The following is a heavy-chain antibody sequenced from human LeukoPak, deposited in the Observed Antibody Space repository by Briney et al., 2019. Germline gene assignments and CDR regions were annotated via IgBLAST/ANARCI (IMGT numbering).Heavy chain of an antibody. D-gene: IGHD6-13*01. V-gene: IGHV3-30-3*01. CDR3: AREAAAGTWGFFDY. Sequence: GGSLRLSCAASGFTFNSYAMHWVRQAPGKGLEWVAFISHDGTNKYYADSVKGRFTISRDNSKNTLYLQMDSLRADDTAVYYCAREAAAGTWGFFDYWGQGTLVTVSS. CDR1: GFTFNSYA. CDR2: ISHDGTNK. J-gene: IGHJ4*02.